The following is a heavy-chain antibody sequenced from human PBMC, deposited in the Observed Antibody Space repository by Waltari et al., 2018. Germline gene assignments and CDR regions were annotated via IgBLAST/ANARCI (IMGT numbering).Heavy chain of an antibody. CDR3: AKDLGGYCSGGSCYYYGMDV. V-gene: IGHV3-30*18. D-gene: IGHD2-15*01. CDR2: IANDGSNK. J-gene: IGHJ6*02. Sequence: QVQLVESGGGVVQPGRSLRLSCAASGFTFSSYGMHWVRQAPGKGLEWVAVIANDGSNKYYAASVKGRFTISRDKSKNTLYLQMNSLRAEDTAVYDCAKDLGGYCSGGSCYYYGMDVWGQGTTVTVS. CDR1: GFTFSSYG.